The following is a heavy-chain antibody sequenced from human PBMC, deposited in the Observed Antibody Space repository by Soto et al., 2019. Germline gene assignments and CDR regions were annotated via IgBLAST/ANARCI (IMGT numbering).Heavy chain of an antibody. CDR2: FDPEDGET. Sequence: ASVKVSCKVSGYTLTELSMHWVRQAPGKGLEWMGGFDPEDGETIYAQRFQGRVAMTEDTSTDTAYMELSSLRSEDTAVYYCATVPASRGAVPLDYWGQGTLVTVSS. D-gene: IGHD3-10*01. CDR1: GYTLTELS. V-gene: IGHV1-24*01. CDR3: ATVPASRGAVPLDY. J-gene: IGHJ4*02.